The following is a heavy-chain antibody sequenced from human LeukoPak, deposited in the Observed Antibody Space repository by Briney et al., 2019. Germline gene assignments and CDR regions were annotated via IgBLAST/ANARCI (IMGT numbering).Heavy chain of an antibody. Sequence: GASAKVSCKASGYTLTELSMHWVRQAPGKGLEWMGGFDPEDGETIYAQKFQGRVTMTEDTSTDTAYMELRSLRSDDTAVYYCARGPYDSSGYYHEFDYWGQGTLVTVSS. J-gene: IGHJ4*02. CDR3: ARGPYDSSGYYHEFDY. D-gene: IGHD3-22*01. CDR2: FDPEDGET. V-gene: IGHV1-24*01. CDR1: GYTLTELS.